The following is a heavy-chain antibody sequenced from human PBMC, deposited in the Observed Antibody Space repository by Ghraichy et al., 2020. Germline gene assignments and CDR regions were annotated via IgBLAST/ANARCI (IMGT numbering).Heavy chain of an antibody. J-gene: IGHJ4*02. Sequence: GGSLRLSCAASGFTFSSYSMNWVRQAPGKGLEWVSYISSSSSTIYYADSVKGRFTISRDNAKNSLYLQMNSLRDEDTAVYYCARDYYDSSGYHVFDYWGQGTLVTVSS. CDR3: ARDYYDSSGYHVFDY. D-gene: IGHD3-22*01. V-gene: IGHV3-48*02. CDR2: ISSSSSTI. CDR1: GFTFSSYS.